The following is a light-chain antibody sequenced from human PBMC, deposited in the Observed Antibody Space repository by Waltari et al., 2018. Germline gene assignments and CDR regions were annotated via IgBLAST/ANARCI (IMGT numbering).Light chain of an antibody. J-gene: IGLJ3*02. V-gene: IGLV2-23*02. Sequence: QSALTQPAPVSGSPGQSITISCTGTSSDVGFYNLVSWYQQHPDKAPKLMVYEVIARHARGFPRFSGSKSDNAASPTISGLQSGDEADYYCCSYAGRNIWVFGGGTKVTVL. CDR1: SSDVGFYNL. CDR3: CSYAGRNIWV. CDR2: EVI.